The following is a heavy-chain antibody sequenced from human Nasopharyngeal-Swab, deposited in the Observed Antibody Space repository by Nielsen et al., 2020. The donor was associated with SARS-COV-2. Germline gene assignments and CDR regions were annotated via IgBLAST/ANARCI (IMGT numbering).Heavy chain of an antibody. J-gene: IGHJ4*02. D-gene: IGHD3-3*01. V-gene: IGHV1-18*01. CDR3: ARDDSSNYDLWSGYYTSFDY. CDR1: GYTFTSYG. CDR2: ISAYNGNT. Sequence: ASVKVSCKASGYTFTSYGISWVRQAPGQGLERMGWISAYNGNTNYAQKLQGRVTMTTDTSTSTAYMELRSLRSADTAVYYCARDDSSNYDLWSGYYTSFDYWGQGTLVTVSS.